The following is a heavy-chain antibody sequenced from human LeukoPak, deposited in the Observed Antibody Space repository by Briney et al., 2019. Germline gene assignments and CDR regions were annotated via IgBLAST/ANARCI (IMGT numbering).Heavy chain of an antibody. CDR2: ISDDGSIT. V-gene: IGHV3-74*03. CDR1: GFTFSRDW. D-gene: IGHD5/OR15-5a*01. J-gene: IGHJ4*02. Sequence: GGSLRLSCAASGFTFSRDWMHWVRQAPGKGLVWVSRISDDGSITTYADSVQGRFTISGDNAKSTVFLQMNSLRVEDTAVYFCVRRYYGYSVYDRHFDFWGQGILVTVSS. CDR3: VRRYYGYSVYDRHFDF.